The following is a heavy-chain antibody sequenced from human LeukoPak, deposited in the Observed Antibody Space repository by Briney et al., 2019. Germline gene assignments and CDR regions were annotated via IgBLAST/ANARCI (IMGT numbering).Heavy chain of an antibody. Sequence: GRSLRLSCAASGFTLSSYGMHWVRQAPGKGLEWVAVIWYDGSNKYYADSVKGRFTISRDNSKNTLYLQMNSLRAEDTAVYYCARDGGDKFDYWGQGTLVTVSS. V-gene: IGHV3-33*08. CDR2: IWYDGSNK. CDR1: GFTLSSYG. J-gene: IGHJ4*02. D-gene: IGHD2-21*02. CDR3: ARDGGDKFDY.